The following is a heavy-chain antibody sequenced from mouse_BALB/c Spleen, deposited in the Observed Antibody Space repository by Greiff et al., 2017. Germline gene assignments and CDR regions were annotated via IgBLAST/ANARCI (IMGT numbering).Heavy chain of an antibody. J-gene: IGHJ3*01. CDR3: ARGGGNYLAWFAY. D-gene: IGHD2-1*01. CDR2: IYPGNVNT. CDR1: GYTFTSYY. Sequence: QVQLKQSGPELVKPGASVRISCKASGYTFTSYYIHWVKQRPGQGLEWIGWIYPGNVNTKYNEKFKGKATLTADKSSSTAYMQLSSLTSEDSAVYFCARGGGNYLAWFAYWGQGTLVTVSA. V-gene: IGHV1S56*01.